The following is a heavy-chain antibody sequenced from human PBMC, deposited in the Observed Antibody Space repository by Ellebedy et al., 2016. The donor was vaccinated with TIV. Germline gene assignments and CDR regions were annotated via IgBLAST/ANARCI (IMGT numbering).Heavy chain of an antibody. CDR2: INPNSGGT. D-gene: IGHD2-2*02. V-gene: IGHV1-2*02. CDR3: ARERCSSTSCYTFDY. J-gene: IGHJ4*02. Sequence: ASVKVSCXASGYTFNGYYMHWVRQAPGQGLEWMGWINPNSGGTNYAQKFQGRVTMTRDTSITTAYMELSRLRSDDTAVYYCARERCSSTSCYTFDYWGQGTLVTVSS. CDR1: GYTFNGYY.